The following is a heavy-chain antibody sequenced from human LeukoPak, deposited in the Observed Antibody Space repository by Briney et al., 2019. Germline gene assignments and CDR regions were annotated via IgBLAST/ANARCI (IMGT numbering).Heavy chain of an antibody. CDR3: ARGLRSGTLPSRDY. V-gene: IGHV3-66*01. Sequence: GGSLRLSCAASGFTFSNYAMSWARQAPGKGLEWVSVIYSGGSTYYADSVKGRFTISRDNSKNTLYLQMNSLRAEDTAVYYCARGLRSGTLPSRDYWGQGTLVTVSS. CDR2: IYSGGST. J-gene: IGHJ4*02. D-gene: IGHD3-3*01. CDR1: GFTFSNYA.